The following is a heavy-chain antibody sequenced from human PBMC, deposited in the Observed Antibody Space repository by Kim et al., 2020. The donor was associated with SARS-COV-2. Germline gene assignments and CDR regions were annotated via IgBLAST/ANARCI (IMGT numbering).Heavy chain of an antibody. D-gene: IGHD2-8*02. Sequence: SVKVSCKASGGIFSTYAISWVRQAPGQGLEWMGGIIPKFGTGNYAQKFRGRVTITADESTTTAYMEVTSLRSDDTAVYFCARGGSSLTGGLDYYYMDVWGKGTTVTVSS. CDR1: GGIFSTYA. J-gene: IGHJ6*03. CDR2: IIPKFGTG. V-gene: IGHV1-69*13. CDR3: ARGGSSLTGGLDYYYMDV.